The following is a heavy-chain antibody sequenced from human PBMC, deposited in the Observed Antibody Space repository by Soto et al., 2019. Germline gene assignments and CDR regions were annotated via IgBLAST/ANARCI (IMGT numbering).Heavy chain of an antibody. Sequence: QVQLVESGGGLVKPGGALRLSCAASGFTFSDYYMSWIRQAPGKGLEWVSYISSSGNTIYYADSVKGRFTISRDNAKTSLYLQMNSLRAEDTAVYYCARSHLYYDSSGYPDYWGQGTLVTVSS. J-gene: IGHJ4*02. CDR3: ARSHLYYDSSGYPDY. V-gene: IGHV3-11*01. D-gene: IGHD3-22*01. CDR1: GFTFSDYY. CDR2: ISSSGNTI.